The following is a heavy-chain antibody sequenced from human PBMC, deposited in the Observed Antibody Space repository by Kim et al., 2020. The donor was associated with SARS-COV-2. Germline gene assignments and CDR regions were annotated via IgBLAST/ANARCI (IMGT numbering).Heavy chain of an antibody. Sequence: ASVKVSCKASGYTFTSYTMHWVRQAPGQRLEWMGWINAGNGDTIYSQKFQGRVTITRDTSASTAYMEVRSLRSEDTALYYCATNILTTYSFDYWGQGTLVTGST. CDR1: GYTFTSYT. V-gene: IGHV1-3*01. J-gene: IGHJ4*02. CDR2: INAGNGDT. CDR3: ATNILTTYSFDY. D-gene: IGHD3-9*01.